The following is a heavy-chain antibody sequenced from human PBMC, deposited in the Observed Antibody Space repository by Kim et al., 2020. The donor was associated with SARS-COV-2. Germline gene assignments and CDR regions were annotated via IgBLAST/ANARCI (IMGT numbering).Heavy chain of an antibody. CDR3: AREYGIYSGSYTLIFDY. V-gene: IGHV4-61*01. D-gene: IGHD1-26*01. CDR2: IYYSGST. J-gene: IGHJ4*02. Sequence: SETLSLTCTVSGGSVSSGSYYWSWIRQPPGKGLEWIGYIYYSGSTNYNPSLKSRVTISVDTSKNQFSLKLSSVTAADTAVYYCAREYGIYSGSYTLIFDYWGQGTLVTVSS. CDR1: GGSVSSGSYY.